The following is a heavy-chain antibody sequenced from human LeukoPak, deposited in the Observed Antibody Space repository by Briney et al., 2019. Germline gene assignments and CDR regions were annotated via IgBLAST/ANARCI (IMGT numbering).Heavy chain of an antibody. CDR1: GFTFSSYS. J-gene: IGHJ3*02. CDR3: AREVERRAFDI. Sequence: GGSLRLSCAASGFTFSSYSMNWVRQAPGKGLEWVSSISSSSSYIYYADSVKGRFTISRDNAKNSLYLQMNSLRAEDTAVYYCAREVERRAFDIWGQGTMVTVSS. V-gene: IGHV3-21*01. D-gene: IGHD6-25*01. CDR2: ISSSSSYI.